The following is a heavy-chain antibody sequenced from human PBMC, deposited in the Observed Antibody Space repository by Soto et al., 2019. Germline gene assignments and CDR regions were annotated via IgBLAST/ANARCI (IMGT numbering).Heavy chain of an antibody. CDR1: RFSFSNYA. CDR3: VKSATIAAASTDYFDY. V-gene: IGHV3-64D*06. CDR2: ISSNGEGT. D-gene: IGHD6-25*01. J-gene: IGHJ4*02. Sequence: GSLRLSCSASRFSFSNYAMHWVRQAPGKGLEYISGISSNGEGTYYADSVKGRFTISRDNSKNTLFLQMRSLRDEDTAVYYCVKSATIAAASTDYFDYWGQGTLVTVSS.